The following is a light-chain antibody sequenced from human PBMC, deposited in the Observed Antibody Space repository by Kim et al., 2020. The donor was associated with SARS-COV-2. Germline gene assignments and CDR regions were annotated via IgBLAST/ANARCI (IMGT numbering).Light chain of an antibody. CDR2: GNS. CDR3: QSYDSSLDV. J-gene: IGLJ1*01. V-gene: IGLV1-40*01. Sequence: GQRVTISCTGSSSSIGAGYDVHWYQQLPGTAPKLLIYGNSNRPSGVPDRFSGSKSGTSASLAITGLQAEDEADYYCQSYDSSLDVFGTGTKVTVL. CDR1: SSSIGAGYD.